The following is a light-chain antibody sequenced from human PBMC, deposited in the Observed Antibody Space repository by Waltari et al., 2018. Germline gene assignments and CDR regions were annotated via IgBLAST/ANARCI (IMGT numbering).Light chain of an antibody. CDR1: SSDIGGYNY. V-gene: IGLV2-14*01. CDR2: DVK. Sequence: QSALTQPASVSGSPGPSIPISCTGSSSDIGGYNYVSWYQQHPGKVPKLIIYDVKKWPSGVSIRFSGAKSGNTASLTISGLQAEDEADYYCSSYTSSSTVVFGGGTKVTVL. J-gene: IGLJ3*02. CDR3: SSYTSSSTVV.